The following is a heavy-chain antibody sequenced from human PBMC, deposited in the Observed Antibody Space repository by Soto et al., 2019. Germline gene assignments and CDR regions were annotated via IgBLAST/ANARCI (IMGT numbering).Heavy chain of an antibody. Sequence: EVQLVESGGGLVKPGGSLRLSCAASGFAFSSAWMSWVRQAPGKGLEWVGRLKSEAAGGTTDYAAPVKGRFTIYKENSKSTVSLQMDSLRREDTAVYYCARALLKSKRGGLGYDYGMDVWGQGTTVTVSS. CDR2: LKSEAAGGTT. CDR3: ARALLKSKRGGLGYDYGMDV. V-gene: IGHV3-15*01. CDR1: GFAFSSAW. J-gene: IGHJ6*02. D-gene: IGHD3-16*01.